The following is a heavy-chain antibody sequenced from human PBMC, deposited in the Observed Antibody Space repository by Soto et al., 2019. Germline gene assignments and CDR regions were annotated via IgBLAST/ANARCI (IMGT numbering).Heavy chain of an antibody. CDR3: ARLHCNSPNCVPLDP. CDR2: IYYSGST. CDR1: GGSISSGDYY. V-gene: IGHV4-30-4*01. J-gene: IGHJ5*02. D-gene: IGHD2-2*01. Sequence: PSETLSLTCTVSGGSISSGDYYWSWIRQPPGKGLEWIGYIYYSGSTYYNPSLKSRVTMSVDTSKNQLSLELRSVTAADTAVYYCARLHCNSPNCVPLDPWGQGTLVTVSS.